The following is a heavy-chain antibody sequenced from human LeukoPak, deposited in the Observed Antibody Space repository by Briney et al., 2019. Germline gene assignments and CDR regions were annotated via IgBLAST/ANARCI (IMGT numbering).Heavy chain of an antibody. CDR2: IKTKTDGEPT. D-gene: IGHD3-10*01. J-gene: IGHJ4*02. CDR3: TTGIDDGGGY. V-gene: IGHV3-15*07. Sequence: GRSLRLSCAASGFSFSSYGMHWVRQAPGKGLEWVGRIKTKTDGEPTDYAAPVKDRFTISRDDSKNTLFLQMNSLRIDDTAVYYCTTGIDDGGGYWGQGTLVTVSS. CDR1: GFSFSSYG.